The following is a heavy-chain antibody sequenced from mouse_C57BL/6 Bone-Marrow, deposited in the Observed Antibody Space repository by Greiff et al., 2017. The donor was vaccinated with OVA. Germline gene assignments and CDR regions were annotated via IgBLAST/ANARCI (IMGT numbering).Heavy chain of an antibody. CDR2: ISDGGSYT. J-gene: IGHJ3*01. CDR1: GFTFSSYA. Sequence: EVTVEESGGGLVKPGGSLKLSCAASGFTFSSYAMSWVRQTPEKRLAWVATISDGGSYTYSPDNVKGRFPISRDNAKNNLYLQMSHLKSEDTAMYYGARDRGAYDGYPQFAYWGQGTLVTVSA. CDR3: ARDRGAYDGYPQFAY. D-gene: IGHD2-3*01. V-gene: IGHV5-4*01.